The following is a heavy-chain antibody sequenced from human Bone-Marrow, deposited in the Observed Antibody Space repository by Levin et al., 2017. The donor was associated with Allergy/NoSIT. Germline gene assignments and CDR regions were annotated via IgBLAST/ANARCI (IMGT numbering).Heavy chain of an antibody. CDR1: GFIFSTST. CDR2: ISSKSRDI. Sequence: NSGGSLRLSCAASGFIFSTSTMNWVRQAPGRGLEWVSSISSKSRDISYADSVRGRFTISRDNTKNSLYLQMNSLRAEDTAVYYCARDLSHLVLLDPWGLGTLVTVSS. V-gene: IGHV3-21*06. D-gene: IGHD2-21*01. J-gene: IGHJ5*02. CDR3: ARDLSHLVLLDP.